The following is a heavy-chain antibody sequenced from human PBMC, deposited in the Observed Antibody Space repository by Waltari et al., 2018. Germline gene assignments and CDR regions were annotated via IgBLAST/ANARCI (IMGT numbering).Heavy chain of an antibody. D-gene: IGHD3-22*01. Sequence: EVQLVESGGHLIQPGGSLRLSCEASGFNLRGSSMNWVRQAPGKGLEWISYINANSQTIYYADSVQGRFTISRDNAKNSLYLEMNSLRPEDTAVYYCAKGFDRASFDSWGQGALVTVSS. CDR2: INANSQTI. J-gene: IGHJ4*02. CDR3: AKGFDRASFDS. V-gene: IGHV3-48*04. CDR1: GFNLRGSS.